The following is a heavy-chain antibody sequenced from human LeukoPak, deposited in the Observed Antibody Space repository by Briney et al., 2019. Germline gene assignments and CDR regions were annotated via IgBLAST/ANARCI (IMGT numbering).Heavy chain of an antibody. Sequence: SETLSLTCAVSGGSISSTSYYWGWIRQPPGNGLEWIGYIYYSGSTYSNPSLESLVTISVDTSKNQFSLKLASVTAADTAVYYCARLLDRYGGQYFFDSWGRGTLVTVSS. CDR2: IYYSGST. D-gene: IGHD4-23*01. CDR3: ARLLDRYGGQYFFDS. V-gene: IGHV4-39*01. J-gene: IGHJ4*02. CDR1: GGSISSTSYY.